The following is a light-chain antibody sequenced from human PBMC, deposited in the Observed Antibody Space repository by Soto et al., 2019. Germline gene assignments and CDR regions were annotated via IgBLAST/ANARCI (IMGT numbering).Light chain of an antibody. J-gene: IGKJ5*01. CDR2: AAS. Sequence: DIQMTQSPSSLSASVGDRVTITCRASESINRHLNWYQQKPGKAPKLLIYAASSLQNGVPSRFSGSGSGTDFTLAISNLQPEDFATYYCQQSYSTLSITFGQGTRLEIK. CDR3: QQSYSTLSIT. V-gene: IGKV1-39*01. CDR1: ESINRH.